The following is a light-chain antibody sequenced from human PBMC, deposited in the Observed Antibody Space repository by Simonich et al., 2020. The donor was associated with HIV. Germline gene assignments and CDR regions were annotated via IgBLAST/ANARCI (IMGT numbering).Light chain of an antibody. CDR2: DVS. J-gene: IGLJ3*02. V-gene: IGLV2-14*03. CDR1: SSDVGGYNY. Sequence: QSALTQPRSVSGSPGQSVTISCTGTSSDVGGYNYVSWYQQHPGKAPTLMIYDVSNRPSGVSNRFSGSKSGNTASLTISGLQAEDEADYYCSSYTSSNTWVFGGGTKLTVL. CDR3: SSYTSSNTWV.